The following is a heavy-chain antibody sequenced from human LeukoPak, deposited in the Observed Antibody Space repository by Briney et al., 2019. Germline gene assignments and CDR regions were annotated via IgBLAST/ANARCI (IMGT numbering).Heavy chain of an antibody. V-gene: IGHV4-59*01. CDR1: GGSISSYY. CDR3: VAGWYVWYFDL. D-gene: IGHD6-19*01. Sequence: SETLSLTCTVSGGSISSYYWSWIRQPPRMGLEWIGNIFYSGSTNYNPSLKSRVTISVDTSKNEFSLKLSSVTAADTAVYYCVAGWYVWYFDLWGRGTLVTVSS. J-gene: IGHJ2*01. CDR2: IFYSGST.